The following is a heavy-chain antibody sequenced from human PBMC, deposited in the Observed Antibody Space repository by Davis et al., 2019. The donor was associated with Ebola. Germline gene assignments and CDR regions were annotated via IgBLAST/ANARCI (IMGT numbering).Heavy chain of an antibody. CDR1: GFTFSNFG. V-gene: IGHV3-33*01. CDR3: ARDPTLYYYDSSDGFDI. D-gene: IGHD3-22*01. J-gene: IGHJ3*02. CDR2: IWYDGSEK. Sequence: GESLKISCAASGFTFSNFGMHWVRQAPGKGLEWVAVIWYDGSEKYHADSVKGRFTISRDNSKKTLYLQMNSLRAEDTAVYYCARDPTLYYYDSSDGFDIWGQGTMVTVSS.